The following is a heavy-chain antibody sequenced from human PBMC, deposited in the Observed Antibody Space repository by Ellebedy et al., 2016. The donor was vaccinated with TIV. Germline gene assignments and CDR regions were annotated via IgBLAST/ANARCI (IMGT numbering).Heavy chain of an antibody. V-gene: IGHV4-59*01. Sequence: MPGGSLRLSCSVSNDSMISYYWSWIRQSPGKGLEWIGYIYYTGSTNIHPSLKSRVTMSIDTSNNRFSLNLKSVTAADTAVYYCARWVFGRTFDSWGQGTLVTVSS. CDR3: ARWVFGRTFDS. D-gene: IGHD1-26*01. J-gene: IGHJ4*02. CDR1: NDSMISYY. CDR2: IYYTGST.